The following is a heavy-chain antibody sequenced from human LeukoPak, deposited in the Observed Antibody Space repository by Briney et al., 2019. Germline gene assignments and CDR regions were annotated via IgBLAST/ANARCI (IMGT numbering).Heavy chain of an antibody. CDR3: ARGKGSSSWYVAPYNWFDP. CDR1: GYTFTSYA. J-gene: IGHJ5*02. CDR2: INAGNGNT. V-gene: IGHV1-3*01. Sequence: SSVQVSCKASGYTFTSYAMHWVRQAPGQRLEWMGWINAGNGNTKYSQKFQGRVTITRDTSASTAYMELSSLRSEDTAVYYCARGKGSSSWYVAPYNWFDPWGQGTPVTVSS. D-gene: IGHD6-13*01.